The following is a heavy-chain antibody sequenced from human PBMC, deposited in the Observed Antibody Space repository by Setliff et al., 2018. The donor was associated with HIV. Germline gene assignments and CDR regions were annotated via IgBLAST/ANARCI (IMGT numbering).Heavy chain of an antibody. Sequence: KASETLSLTCTLNGVPLSDYYWNWIRQSPGKGLEWIVEVNHNGNINYNPSLKSRVTVSVDTSKTQYSLKMISVTAADTAMYYCAISTVGVTSEMYWAQGTLVTVSS. J-gene: IGHJ4*02. D-gene: IGHD2-21*02. CDR3: AISTVGVTSEMY. CDR1: GVPLSDYY. V-gene: IGHV4-34*01. CDR2: VNHNGNI.